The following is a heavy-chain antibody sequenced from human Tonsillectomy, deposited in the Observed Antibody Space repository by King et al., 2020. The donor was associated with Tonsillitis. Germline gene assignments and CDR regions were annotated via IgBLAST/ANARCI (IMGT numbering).Heavy chain of an antibody. Sequence: VQLVESGAEVKKPGSSVKVSXTXSXXXFXTXAFSXXRQAPGQGLEWMGGIIPIFGXPXYAQXFQDRVTITPDDXPSTVYMGLSSLGSEDTAVYHCARTNMYYYGSGSYYGLGYWGQGTLVTVSS. CDR1: XXXFXTXA. CDR3: ARTNMYYYGSGSYYGLGY. D-gene: IGHD3-10*01. J-gene: IGHJ4*02. CDR2: IIPIFGXP. V-gene: IGHV1-69*01.